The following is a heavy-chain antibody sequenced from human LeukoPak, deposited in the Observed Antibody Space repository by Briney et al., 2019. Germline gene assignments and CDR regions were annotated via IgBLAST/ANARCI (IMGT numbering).Heavy chain of an antibody. D-gene: IGHD2-15*01. CDR1: GGSISSSSYY. CDR3: ARGWHRPDLNWFDP. J-gene: IGHJ5*02. Sequence: PSETLSLTCTVSGGSISSSSYYWGWIRQPPGKGLEWIGSIYYSGSTYYNPSLKSRVTIFGDTSKNQFSLNLTSVTAADTAVYHCARGWHRPDLNWFDPWGQGILVTVSS. V-gene: IGHV4-39*07. CDR2: IYYSGST.